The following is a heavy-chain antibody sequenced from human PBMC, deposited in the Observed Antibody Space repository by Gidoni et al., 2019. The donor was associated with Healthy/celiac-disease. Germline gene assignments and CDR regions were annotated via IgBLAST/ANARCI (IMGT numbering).Heavy chain of an antibody. CDR2: INHSGST. Sequence: QVQLQQWGAGLSKPSETLSLTCAVYGGSFSGYYWSWIRQPPGKGLEWIGEINHSGSTNYNPSLKSRVTISVDTSKNQFSLKLISVTAADTAVYYCAGARYCSGGSCYDSYYYYGMDVWGQGTTVTVSS. D-gene: IGHD2-15*01. V-gene: IGHV4-34*01. CDR1: GGSFSGYY. J-gene: IGHJ6*02. CDR3: AGARYCSGGSCYDSYYYYGMDV.